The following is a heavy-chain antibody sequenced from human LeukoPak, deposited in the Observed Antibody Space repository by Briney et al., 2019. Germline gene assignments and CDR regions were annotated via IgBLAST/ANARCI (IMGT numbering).Heavy chain of an antibody. V-gene: IGHV3-33*01. J-gene: IGHJ4*02. CDR3: ARGKRGFIYGSDF. Sequence: GGSLRLSCAGSRFTFSSYAMHWVRRAPGKGLEWVALIWYDGSNKYYADSVKGRFGSSRDNSKNTLSLQMNSLRVEDTALYYCARGKRGFIYGSDFWGQGTLVTVSS. CDR2: IWYDGSNK. CDR1: RFTFSSYA. D-gene: IGHD5-18*01.